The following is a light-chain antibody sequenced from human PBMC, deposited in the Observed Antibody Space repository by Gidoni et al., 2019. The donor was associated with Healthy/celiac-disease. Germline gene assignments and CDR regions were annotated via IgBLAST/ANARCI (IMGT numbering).Light chain of an antibody. V-gene: IGLV3-21*04. J-gene: IGLJ2*01. CDR3: QVWDSSSDPHVV. CDR2: YDS. Sequence: SYVLTQPPSVSVAPGKTARITYGGNNIGSKSVHWYQQKPGQAPVLVIYYDSDRPSGLPERFSGSNSGNTATLTISRVEAGDEADYYCQVWDSSSDPHVVFGGGTKLTVL. CDR1: NIGSKS.